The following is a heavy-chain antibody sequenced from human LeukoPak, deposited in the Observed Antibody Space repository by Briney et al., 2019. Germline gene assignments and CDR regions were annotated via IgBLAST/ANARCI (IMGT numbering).Heavy chain of an antibody. CDR3: ARASNLADFDY. Sequence: PSETLSLTCAVYGGSFSGYYWSWIRQPPGKGLEWIGEINHSGSTNYNPSLKSRVNISVDRSKNQFSLKLSSVTAADTAVYYCARASNLADFDYWGQGTLVTVSS. V-gene: IGHV4-34*01. CDR2: INHSGST. CDR1: GGSFSGYY. D-gene: IGHD6-19*01. J-gene: IGHJ4*02.